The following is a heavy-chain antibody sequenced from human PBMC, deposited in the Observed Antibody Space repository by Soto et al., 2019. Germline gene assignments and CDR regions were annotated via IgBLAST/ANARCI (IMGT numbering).Heavy chain of an antibody. CDR2: ISPYNGNT. V-gene: IGHV1-18*04. CDR3: ATSYDSGFDP. D-gene: IGHD3-3*01. CDR1: GYSFTTYD. J-gene: IGHJ5*02. Sequence: PGPSVKVSCKASGYSFTTYDISWLRQAPGQGLEWMGRISPYNGNTNYAQNFQDRVTMTADTSSSTAYMELRGLRSDDTAIYYCATSYDSGFDPWGQGTLVTVSS.